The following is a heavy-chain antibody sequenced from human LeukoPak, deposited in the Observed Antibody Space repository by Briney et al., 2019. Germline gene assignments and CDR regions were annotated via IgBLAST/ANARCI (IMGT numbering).Heavy chain of an antibody. Sequence: SETLSLTCAVYGGSFSGYYWSWIRQPPGKGLEWIGEINHSGSTNYNPSLKSRVTISVDTSRNQFSLKLSSVTAADTAVYYCARVPPGLGYGMDVWGQGTTVTVSS. CDR3: ARVPPGLGYGMDV. D-gene: IGHD6-19*01. CDR1: GGSFSGYY. V-gene: IGHV4-34*01. J-gene: IGHJ6*02. CDR2: INHSGST.